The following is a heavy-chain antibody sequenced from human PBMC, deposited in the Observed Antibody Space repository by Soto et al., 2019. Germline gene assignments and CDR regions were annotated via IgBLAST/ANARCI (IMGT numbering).Heavy chain of an antibody. CDR3: AREVFSYYVNGSSSPYFDF. J-gene: IGHJ4*02. Sequence: ASVKVSCKASGYTFTGYYMHWVRQAPGQGLEWMGWINPNSGGTNYAQKFQGWVTMTRDTSISTAYMELSRLRSDDTAVYYCAREVFSYYVNGSSSPYFDFWGQGTLVTVSS. D-gene: IGHD6-6*01. CDR2: INPNSGGT. V-gene: IGHV1-2*04. CDR1: GYTFTGYY.